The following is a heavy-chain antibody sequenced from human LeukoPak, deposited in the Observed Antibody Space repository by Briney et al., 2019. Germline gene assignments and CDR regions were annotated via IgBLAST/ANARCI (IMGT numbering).Heavy chain of an antibody. CDR1: GGSIGRSSYY. J-gene: IGHJ4*02. D-gene: IGHD3-22*01. V-gene: IGHV4-39*07. Sequence: PSETLSLTCTVSGGSIGRSSYYWGWIRQPPGKGLEWIGNIYYSGSTSYNPSLKSRVTISVDTSKNQFSLKVSSVTAADTAVYYCASRYYYDSSGYYPFDYWGQGTLVTVSS. CDR2: IYYSGST. CDR3: ASRYYYDSSGYYPFDY.